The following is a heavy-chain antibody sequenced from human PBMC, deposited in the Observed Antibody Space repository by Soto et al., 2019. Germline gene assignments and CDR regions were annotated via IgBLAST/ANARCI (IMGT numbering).Heavy chain of an antibody. J-gene: IGHJ4*02. D-gene: IGHD3-9*01. CDR3: TKAGYDILTSFDY. CDR1: GFTFSSYA. V-gene: IGHV3-23*01. Sequence: GGSLRLSCAASGFTFSSYAMSWVRQAPGKGLEWVSAISGSGGSAYYADSVKGRFTISRDNSKNTLYLQMNSLRAEDTAVYYCTKAGYDILTSFDYWGQGTLVTVSS. CDR2: ISGSGGSA.